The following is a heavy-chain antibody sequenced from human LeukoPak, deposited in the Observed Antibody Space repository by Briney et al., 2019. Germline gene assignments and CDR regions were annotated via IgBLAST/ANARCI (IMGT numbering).Heavy chain of an antibody. V-gene: IGHV3-21*01. CDR2: ISTSGSNT. Sequence: GGSLGLSCVASGFTFSDFDMNWVRQAPGKGLEWVSSISTSGSNTYYADSVRGRFTISRHNAKNSIYLQLSSLRAEDSAVYYCARASIYGDELGAFDIWGQGTMVTVSS. CDR3: ARASIYGDELGAFDI. D-gene: IGHD4-17*01. CDR1: GFTFSDFD. J-gene: IGHJ3*02.